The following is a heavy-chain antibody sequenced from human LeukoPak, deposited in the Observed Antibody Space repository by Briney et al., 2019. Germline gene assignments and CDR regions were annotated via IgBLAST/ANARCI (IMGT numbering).Heavy chain of an antibody. Sequence: SETLSLTCTVSGGSISSYYWSWIRQPPGKGLEWIGYIYYSGSTYYNPSLKSRVTISVDTSKNQFSLNLSSVTAADTAVYYCARADCSGGSCYGLNWFDPWGQGTLVTVSS. CDR1: GGSISSYY. J-gene: IGHJ5*02. CDR2: IYYSGST. D-gene: IGHD2-15*01. V-gene: IGHV4-59*12. CDR3: ARADCSGGSCYGLNWFDP.